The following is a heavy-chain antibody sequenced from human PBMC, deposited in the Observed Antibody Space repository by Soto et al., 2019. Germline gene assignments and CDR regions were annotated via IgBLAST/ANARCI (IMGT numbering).Heavy chain of an antibody. V-gene: IGHV3-30-3*01. Sequence: QVQLVESGGGVVQPGRSLRLSCAASGFTFSSYAMHRVRQAPGKGLEWVAVISYDGSNKYYADSVKGRFTISRDNYKNALYLESDGVRAQHKAVYYCAVSGSAIAVVRYYYYGMDVWGQGTTVTVSS. CDR3: AVSGSAIAVVRYYYYGMDV. D-gene: IGHD6-19*01. CDR1: GFTFSSYA. J-gene: IGHJ6*02. CDR2: ISYDGSNK.